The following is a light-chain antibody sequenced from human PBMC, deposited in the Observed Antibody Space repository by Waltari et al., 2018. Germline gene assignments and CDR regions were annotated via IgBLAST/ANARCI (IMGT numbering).Light chain of an antibody. CDR3: QQLDKYPLT. V-gene: IGKV1-9*01. CDR1: EGISTY. J-gene: IGKJ4*01. CDR2: GAS. Sequence: IQLTQSPSSLSASVGDKVTITCRASEGISTYLAWYQQQPGKAPKLLIHGASTLQSGVPSRFSGSGSGTDFTLTISSLQPGDFATYYCQQLDKYPLTFGGGTKVEIK.